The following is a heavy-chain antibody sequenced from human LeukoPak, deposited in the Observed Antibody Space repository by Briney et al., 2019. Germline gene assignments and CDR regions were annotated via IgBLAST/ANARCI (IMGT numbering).Heavy chain of an antibody. V-gene: IGHV3-13*01. J-gene: IGHJ2*01. CDR3: ARVRRWYFDL. CDR1: GFTFSSYA. CDR2: ISGSAGDT. Sequence: GGSLRLSCAASGFTFSSYAMSWVRQAPGKGLEWVSAISGSAGDTYYPGSVKGRFTISRENAKNSLYLQMNSLRAGDTAVYYCARVRRWYFDLWGRGTLVTVSS.